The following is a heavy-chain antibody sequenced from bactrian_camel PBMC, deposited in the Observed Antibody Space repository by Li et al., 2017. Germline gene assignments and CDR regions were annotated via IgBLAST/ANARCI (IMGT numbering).Heavy chain of an antibody. J-gene: IGHJ6*01. Sequence: HVQLVESGGGTVQAGGSLRLSCGIRGWQYNTYCMGWFRQIPGKAREGVASIEYDGTTTHAGAVKGRFTISRDSDKNTVYLQMNDLTSEDTALYYCATSIMPRRPTLATSRAFGYWGQGTQVTVS. CDR3: ATSIMPRRPTLATSRAFGY. V-gene: IGHV3S9*01. CDR2: IEYDGTT. D-gene: IGHD4*01. CDR1: GWQYNTYC.